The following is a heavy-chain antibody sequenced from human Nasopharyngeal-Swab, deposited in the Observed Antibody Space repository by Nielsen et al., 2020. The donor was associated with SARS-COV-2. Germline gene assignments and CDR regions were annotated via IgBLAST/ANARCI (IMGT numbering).Heavy chain of an antibody. Sequence: GGSLRLSCAASGFTVSSNYMSWVRQAPGKGLEWVSVIYSGGSTYYADSVKGRFTISRHNSKNTLYLQMNSLRAEDTAVYYCARDRCSSTSCYYYYYMDVWGKGTTVTVSS. J-gene: IGHJ6*03. D-gene: IGHD2-2*01. CDR2: IYSGGST. CDR1: GFTVSSNY. V-gene: IGHV3-53*01. CDR3: ARDRCSSTSCYYYYYMDV.